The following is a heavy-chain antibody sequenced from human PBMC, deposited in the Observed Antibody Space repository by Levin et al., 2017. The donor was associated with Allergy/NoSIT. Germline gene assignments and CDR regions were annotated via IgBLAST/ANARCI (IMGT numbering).Heavy chain of an antibody. J-gene: IGHJ5*02. Sequence: SETLSLTCAVYGGSFSGYYWSWIRQPPGKGLEWIGEINHSGSTNYNPSLKSRVTISVDTSKNQFSLKLSSVTAADTAVYYCARRITMIVVVITLYNWFDPWGQGTLVTVSS. V-gene: IGHV4-34*01. D-gene: IGHD3-22*01. CDR2: INHSGST. CDR3: ARRITMIVVVITLYNWFDP. CDR1: GGSFSGYY.